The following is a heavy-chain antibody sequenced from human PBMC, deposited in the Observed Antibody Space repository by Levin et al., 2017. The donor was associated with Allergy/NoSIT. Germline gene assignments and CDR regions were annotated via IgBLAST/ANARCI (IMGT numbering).Heavy chain of an antibody. V-gene: IGHV3-53*01. J-gene: IGHJ3*02. CDR1: GFSVSEYY. CDR2: LNDGGTK. Sequence: PGGSLRLSCAASGFSVSEYYMNWVRQPPGKGLEWVSLLNDGGTKFYADSAKDRFIVSRDNSKNTLYLQIYNLRAEDTAVYYCARDYFGSGSSWVALDIWGQGTMVTVSS. D-gene: IGHD3-10*01. CDR3: ARDYFGSGSSWVALDI.